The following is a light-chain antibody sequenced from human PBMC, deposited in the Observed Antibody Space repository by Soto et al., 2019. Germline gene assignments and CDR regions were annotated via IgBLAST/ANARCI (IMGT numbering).Light chain of an antibody. CDR2: GAS. J-gene: IGKJ4*01. CDR3: QQYNDWSS. V-gene: IGKV3-15*01. Sequence: EIVMTQSPATLSVSPGERATLSCRASQSVSSNLAWYQQKPGQAPRLLIYGASTRATGIAARFSGSGSVTEFTLTITSLQSEDFAVYYCQQYNDWSSFGGGTKVEI. CDR1: QSVSSN.